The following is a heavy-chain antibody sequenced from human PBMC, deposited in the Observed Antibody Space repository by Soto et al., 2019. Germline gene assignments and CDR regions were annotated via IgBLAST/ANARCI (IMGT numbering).Heavy chain of an antibody. J-gene: IGHJ6*02. CDR2: INHSGST. CDR3: ASWSRLGYSYYYGMDV. V-gene: IGHV4-34*01. CDR1: GGSFSGYY. D-gene: IGHD2-15*01. Sequence: SETLSLTCAVYGGSFSGYYWSWIRQPPGKGLEWIGEINHSGSTNYNPSLKSRVTISVDTSKNQFSLKLSSVTAADTAVYYCASWSRLGYSYYYGMDVWGQGTTVTVSS.